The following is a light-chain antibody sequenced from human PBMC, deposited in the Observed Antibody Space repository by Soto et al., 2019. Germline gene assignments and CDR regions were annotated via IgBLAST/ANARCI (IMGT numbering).Light chain of an antibody. CDR2: DDN. Sequence: SYELTQPPSVSVDPGKTARITCGGNNIGSKSVHWYQQKPGQAPVVVIYDDNDRPSGIPERFSGSNFGNTATLTISRVEAGDEADYYCQVWDSSSDHRNVFGSGTQLTVL. J-gene: IGLJ6*01. CDR1: NIGSKS. CDR3: QVWDSSSDHRNV. V-gene: IGLV3-21*04.